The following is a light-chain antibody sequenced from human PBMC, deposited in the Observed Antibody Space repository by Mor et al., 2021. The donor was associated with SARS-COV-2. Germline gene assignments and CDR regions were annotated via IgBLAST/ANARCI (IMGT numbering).Light chain of an antibody. CDR3: QQANIFPFT. CDR2: AAS. Sequence: WYQQKPGKAPKLLIYAASSLPSGVPSRFIGSGSGTDFTLTISSLQPEDFATYFCQQANIFPFTFGPGTKVDVK. J-gene: IGKJ3*01. V-gene: IGKV1-12*01.